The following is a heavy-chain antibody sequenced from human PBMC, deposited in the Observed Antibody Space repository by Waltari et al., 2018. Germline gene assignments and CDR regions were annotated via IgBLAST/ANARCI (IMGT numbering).Heavy chain of an antibody. CDR1: GGTFSSYA. D-gene: IGHD2-21*01. V-gene: IGHV1-69*13. CDR3: ARSVVIAIIHYYYYGMDV. J-gene: IGHJ6*02. Sequence: QVQLVQSGAEVKKPGSSVKVSCKASGGTFSSYAISWVRQAPGQGLEWMGGIIPIFGTANYAQKFQGRVTSTADESTSTAYMELSSLRSEDTAVYYCARSVVIAIIHYYYYGMDVWGQGTTVTVSS. CDR2: IIPIFGTA.